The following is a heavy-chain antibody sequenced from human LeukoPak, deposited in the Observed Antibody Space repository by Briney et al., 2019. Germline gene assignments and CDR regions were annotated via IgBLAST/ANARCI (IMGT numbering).Heavy chain of an antibody. CDR1: GYTFTGYY. V-gene: IGHV1-2*02. Sequence: ASVKVSCKASGYTFTGYYMHWVRQAPGQGLKWMGWINPNSGGTNYAQKFQGRVTMTRDTSISTAYMELSRLRSDDTAVYYCAREVVVPAAATYYFDYWGQGTLVTVSS. CDR3: AREVVVPAAATYYFDY. J-gene: IGHJ4*02. D-gene: IGHD2-2*01. CDR2: INPNSGGT.